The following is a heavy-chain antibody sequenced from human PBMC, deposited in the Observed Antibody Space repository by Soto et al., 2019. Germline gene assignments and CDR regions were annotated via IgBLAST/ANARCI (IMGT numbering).Heavy chain of an antibody. J-gene: IGHJ6*02. CDR1: GFTFSSYS. CDR3: ARDPAPYYYDSSGYWRFGSNYYGMDV. D-gene: IGHD3-22*01. CDR2: ISSSSSYI. V-gene: IGHV3-21*01. Sequence: EVQLVESGGGLVKPGGSLRLSCAASGFTFSSYSMNWVRQAPGKGLEWVSSISSSSSYIYYADSVKGRFTISRDNAKNSLYLQMNSLRAEETAVYYCARDPAPYYYDSSGYWRFGSNYYGMDVWGQGTTVTVSS.